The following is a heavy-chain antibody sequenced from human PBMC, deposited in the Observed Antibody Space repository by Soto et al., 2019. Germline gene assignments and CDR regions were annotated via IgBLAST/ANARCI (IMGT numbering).Heavy chain of an antibody. Sequence: PGGSLRLSCAASGFTFSSYSMNWVRQAPGKGLEWVSSISSSSYIYYADSVKGRFTISRDNAKNSLYLQMNSLRAEDTAVYYCAREVPAAGDAFDIWGQGTMVTV. CDR3: AREVPAAGDAFDI. V-gene: IGHV3-21*01. CDR2: ISSSSYI. CDR1: GFTFSSYS. J-gene: IGHJ3*02. D-gene: IGHD2-2*01.